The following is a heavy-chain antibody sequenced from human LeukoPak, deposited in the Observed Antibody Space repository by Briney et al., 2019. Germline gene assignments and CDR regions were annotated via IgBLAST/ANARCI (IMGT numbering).Heavy chain of an antibody. Sequence: GGSLRLSCAASGFTFSSYDMNWVRQAPGKGLEWVSYISSSGGSIYYADSVKGRFTISRDNAKNSLYLQMNSLRAEDTAVYYCARINSEAYCSSTSCSGYNYYYYMDVWGKGTTVTVSS. CDR1: GFTFSSYD. V-gene: IGHV3-48*01. J-gene: IGHJ6*03. CDR3: ARINSEAYCSSTSCSGYNYYYYMDV. D-gene: IGHD2-2*01. CDR2: ISSSGGSI.